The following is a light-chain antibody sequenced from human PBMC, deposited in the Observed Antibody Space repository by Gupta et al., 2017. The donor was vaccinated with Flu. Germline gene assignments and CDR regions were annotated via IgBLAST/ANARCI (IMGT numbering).Light chain of an antibody. CDR3: HQYDNLPLST. V-gene: IGKV1-33*01. Sequence: DIQMTQSPSSLSASVGDRVTITCQASQDISNYLNWYQQKPGKAPKLLIYDASNWETGVTSRFSGSGSGKDVTFTISSLQHEDIATYYCHQYDNLPLSTFGQGTKMEIK. J-gene: IGKJ2*01. CDR2: DAS. CDR1: QDISNY.